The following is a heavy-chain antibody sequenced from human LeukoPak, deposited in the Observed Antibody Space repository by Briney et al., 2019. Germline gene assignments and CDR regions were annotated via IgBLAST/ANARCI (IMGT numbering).Heavy chain of an antibody. V-gene: IGHV4-30-4*01. J-gene: IGHJ4*02. Sequence: SETLSLTCTVSGGSLSSGDYYWGWVRQPPGKGLEWIGYIYFSGSTYYNPSLKSRVTISVDTSKNQFSLKLSSVTTADTAVYYCAYGTDSSGYPLDYWGQGTLVTVSS. D-gene: IGHD3-22*01. CDR1: GGSLSSGDYY. CDR3: AYGTDSSGYPLDY. CDR2: IYFSGST.